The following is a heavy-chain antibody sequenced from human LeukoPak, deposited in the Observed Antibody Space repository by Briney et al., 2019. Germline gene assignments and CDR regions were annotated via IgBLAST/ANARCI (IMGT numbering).Heavy chain of an antibody. CDR1: GFTFSSYA. D-gene: IGHD3-3*01. V-gene: IGHV3-23*01. CDR2: ISGSGDST. Sequence: GGSLRLSCAASGFTFSSYAMSWVRQAPGKGLEWVSAISGSGDSTYYGDSVKGRFTISRDNSKNTLYLQMNSLRDEDTAVYYCARDRGSYDFWSGYYLWGQGTLVTVSS. J-gene: IGHJ1*01. CDR3: ARDRGSYDFWSGYYL.